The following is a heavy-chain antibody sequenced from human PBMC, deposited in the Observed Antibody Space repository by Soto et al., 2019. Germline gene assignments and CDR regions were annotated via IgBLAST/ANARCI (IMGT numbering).Heavy chain of an antibody. CDR1: GGSISSGGYY. V-gene: IGHV4-31*03. CDR3: ARDYDFWSGYYYYGMDV. J-gene: IGHJ6*02. CDR2: IYYSGST. D-gene: IGHD3-3*01. Sequence: SETLSLTCTVSGGSISSGGYYWSWIRQHPGKGLEWIGYIYYSGSTYYNPSLKSRVTISVDTSKNQFPLKLSSVTAADTAVYYCARDYDFWSGYYYYGMDVWGQGTTVTVSS.